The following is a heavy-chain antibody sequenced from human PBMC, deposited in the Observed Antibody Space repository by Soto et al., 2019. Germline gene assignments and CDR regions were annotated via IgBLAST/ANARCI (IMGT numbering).Heavy chain of an antibody. V-gene: IGHV3-9*01. CDR2: ISWNSGSI. CDR1: VFTFDDYA. D-gene: IGHD6-13*01. J-gene: IGHJ6*02. Sequence: PGRSLRLSCSASVFTFDDYAMHWCRQAPGKGLEWVSGISWNSGSIGYADSVKGRFTISRDNAKNSLYLQMNSLRAEDTALYYCAKAGSGSSWYHRYYYGMDVWGQGTTVTVSS. CDR3: AKAGSGSSWYHRYYYGMDV.